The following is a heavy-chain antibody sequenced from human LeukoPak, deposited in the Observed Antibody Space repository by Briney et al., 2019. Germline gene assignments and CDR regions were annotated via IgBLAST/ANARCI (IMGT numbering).Heavy chain of an antibody. CDR1: GFSISRYA. CDR2: ISGTGSFT. J-gene: IGHJ5*02. CDR3: AKDVVVAANWFDP. Sequence: GGSLRLSCAASGFSISRYAMNWVRQAPGKGLEWVSGISGTGSFTQYADSVKGRFTISRDISKNTLYLQMNSLTVEDTAVYYCAKDVVVAANWFDPWGQGTLVTVSS. D-gene: IGHD2-15*01. V-gene: IGHV3-23*01.